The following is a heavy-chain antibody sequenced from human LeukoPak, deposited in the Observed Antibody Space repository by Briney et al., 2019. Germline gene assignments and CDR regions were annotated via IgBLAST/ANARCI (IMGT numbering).Heavy chain of an antibody. CDR2: IYTSGST. CDR3: ATSTGSGWYNHDAFDI. V-gene: IGHV4-4*07. CDR1: GGSICSYY. J-gene: IGHJ3*02. Sequence: PSETLSLTCTVSGGSICSYYWIWIQQPAGKGLKCIGSIYTSGSTNYNPSLKSRVTMSVDTSKYQFSLKLSSVTAADTAVYYCATSTGSGWYNHDAFDIWGQGTMVTVSS. D-gene: IGHD6-19*01.